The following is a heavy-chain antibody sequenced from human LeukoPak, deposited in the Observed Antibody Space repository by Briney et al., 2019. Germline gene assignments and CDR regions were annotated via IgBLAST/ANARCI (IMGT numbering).Heavy chain of an antibody. CDR2: INPNSGGT. CDR3: ARVRQYWNDAFDI. CDR1: GYTFTGYY. V-gene: IGHV1-2*02. J-gene: IGHJ3*02. Sequence: ASVKVSCKASGYTFTGYYMHWVRQAPGQGLEWMGWINPNSGGTNYAQKFQGRVTMTRDTSISTAYMELSRLRSDDTAVYYCARVRQYWNDAFDIWGQGTMVTVSS. D-gene: IGHD1-1*01.